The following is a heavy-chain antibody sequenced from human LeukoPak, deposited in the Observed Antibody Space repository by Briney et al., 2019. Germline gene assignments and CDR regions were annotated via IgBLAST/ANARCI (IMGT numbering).Heavy chain of an antibody. D-gene: IGHD2-2*01. Sequence: GGSLRLSCAASGFTFSNYAMSWVRQAPGKGLEWVSPIRGTGGITYYAESVKGRFTISRGNSKNTLYLQMNSLRVEDTAAYYCAKESGYAPPGWFDPWGQGTLVTVSS. CDR2: IRGTGGIT. J-gene: IGHJ5*02. V-gene: IGHV3-23*01. CDR3: AKESGYAPPGWFDP. CDR1: GFTFSNYA.